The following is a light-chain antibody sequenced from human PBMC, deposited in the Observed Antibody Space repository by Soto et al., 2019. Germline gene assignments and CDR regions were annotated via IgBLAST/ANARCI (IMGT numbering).Light chain of an antibody. CDR2: DTS. V-gene: IGLV7-46*01. CDR3: LLSYSGARQV. J-gene: IGLJ3*02. Sequence: QAVVTQEPSLTVSPGGTVTLTCGSSTGAVTSGHYPYWFQQKPGQAPRTLIYDTSNKHSGTPARFSGSLLGGKAALTRSGAQAEDEAEYYCLLSYSGARQVFGGGTKLTVL. CDR1: TGAVTSGHY.